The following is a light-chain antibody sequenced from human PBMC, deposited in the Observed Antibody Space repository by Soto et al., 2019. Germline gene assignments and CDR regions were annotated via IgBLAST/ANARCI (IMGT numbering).Light chain of an antibody. CDR1: QDIRDD. V-gene: IGKV1-6*01. CDR2: AAS. Sequence: AIQMTQSPPSLSASVGDRVTMTCRASQDIRDDLSWYQQRPGRAPKLLLFAASRLEGGVPSRFSGSYSGRDFTLTISGLQPDDFATYYCQKYNGVPLTFGGGTKVDIK. J-gene: IGKJ4*01. CDR3: QKYNGVPLT.